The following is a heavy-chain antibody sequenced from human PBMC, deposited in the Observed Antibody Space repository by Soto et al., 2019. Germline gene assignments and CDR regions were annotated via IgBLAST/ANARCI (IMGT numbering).Heavy chain of an antibody. CDR1: GGTFGSQG. V-gene: IGHV1-69*13. CDR2: FIAMLGTP. D-gene: IGHD5-18*01. CDR3: ARGAMANFDY. Sequence: SVKVSCKASGGTFGSQGIAWVRQAPGQGLEWMGGFIAMLGTPTYAKKVQGRATISADESLTSTYLELRSLRSEDTGVYFCARGAMANFDYWGQGTVVTVSS. J-gene: IGHJ4*02.